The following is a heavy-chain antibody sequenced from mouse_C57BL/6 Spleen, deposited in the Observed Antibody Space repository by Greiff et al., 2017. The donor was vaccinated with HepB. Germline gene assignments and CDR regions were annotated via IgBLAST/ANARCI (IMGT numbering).Heavy chain of an antibody. Sequence: EVKLQESGEGLVKPGGSLKLSCAASGFTFSSYAMSWVRQTPEKRLEWVAYISSGGDYIYYADTVKGRFTISRDNARNTLYLQMSSLKSEDTAMYYCTTVVAGFDYWGQGTTLTVSS. CDR2: ISSGGDYI. J-gene: IGHJ2*01. V-gene: IGHV5-9-1*02. D-gene: IGHD1-1*01. CDR3: TTVVAGFDY. CDR1: GFTFSSYA.